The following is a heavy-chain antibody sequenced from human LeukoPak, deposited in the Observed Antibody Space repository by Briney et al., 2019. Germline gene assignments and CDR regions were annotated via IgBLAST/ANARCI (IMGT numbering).Heavy chain of an antibody. CDR2: ISGSGGST. Sequence: AGGSLRLSCAASGFTFSSYAMSWVRQAPGKGLEWVSAISGSGGSTYYADSVKGRFTISRDNSKNTLYLQMNSLRAEDTAVYYCAKNKGSGYYLGEDYWGQGTLVTVSS. J-gene: IGHJ4*02. CDR3: AKNKGSGYYLGEDY. V-gene: IGHV3-23*01. CDR1: GFTFSSYA. D-gene: IGHD3-22*01.